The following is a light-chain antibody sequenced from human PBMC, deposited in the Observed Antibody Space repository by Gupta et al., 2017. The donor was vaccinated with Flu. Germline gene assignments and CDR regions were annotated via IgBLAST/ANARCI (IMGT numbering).Light chain of an antibody. V-gene: IGLV2-14*01. CDR2: EVS. CDR1: SSDVGGYNY. CDR3: SSYTSSSTLGV. J-gene: IGLJ1*01. Sequence: SALTQPASVSGSPGQSITICCTGTSSDVGGYNYVSWYQQHPGKAPKLMIYEVSNRPSGVSNRFSGSKSVNTASLTISGLQAEDEADYYCSSYTSSSTLGVFGTGTKVTVL.